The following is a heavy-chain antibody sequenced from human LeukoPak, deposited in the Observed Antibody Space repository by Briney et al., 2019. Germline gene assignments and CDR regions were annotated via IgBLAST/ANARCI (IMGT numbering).Heavy chain of an antibody. CDR1: GYTFTGYY. D-gene: IGHD2-2*01. CDR2: INPNSGGT. Sequence: GASVKVSCKASGYTFTGYYMHWVRQAPGQGLEWMGRINPNSGGTNYAQKFQGRVTMTRDTSISTAYMELSRLRSDDTAVYYCTRASCSSISCYLDHWGQGTLVTVSS. CDR3: TRASCSSISCYLDH. J-gene: IGHJ4*02. V-gene: IGHV1-2*06.